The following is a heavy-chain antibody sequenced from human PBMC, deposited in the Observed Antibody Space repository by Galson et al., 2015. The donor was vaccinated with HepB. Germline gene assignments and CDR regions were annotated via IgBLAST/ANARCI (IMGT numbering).Heavy chain of an antibody. J-gene: IGHJ6*02. V-gene: IGHV3-23*01. CDR2: ISGNGGDT. CDR3: AKGDVWGPAAINYGLHV. D-gene: IGHD2-2*02. Sequence: SLRLSCAASGFSFSSYAMTWVRQAPGKGLEWVSSISGNGGDTKYGDSVKGRFTIFRDKAKSTLYLQMNSLRAEDTAVYHCAKGDVWGPAAINYGLHVWGQGTTVTVSS. CDR1: GFSFSSYA.